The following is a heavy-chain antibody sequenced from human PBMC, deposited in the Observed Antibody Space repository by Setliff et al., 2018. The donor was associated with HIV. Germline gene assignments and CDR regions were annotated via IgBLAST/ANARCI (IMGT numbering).Heavy chain of an antibody. Sequence: SETLSLTCAVSGGSISDTNWSWVRQPPGKGLEWIGEIYHSGSTNYNPSLKSRVTISVDKSKNQFSLKLSSVTAADTAVYYCARGPPGDYYYYYYMDVWGKGTTVTVSS. CDR3: ARGPPGDYYYYYYMDV. V-gene: IGHV4-4*02. J-gene: IGHJ6*03. CDR2: IYHSGST. D-gene: IGHD7-27*01. CDR1: GGSISDTNW.